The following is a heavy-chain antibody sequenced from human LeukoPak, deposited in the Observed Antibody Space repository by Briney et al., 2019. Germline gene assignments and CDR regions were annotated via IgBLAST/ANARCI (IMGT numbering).Heavy chain of an antibody. CDR3: ARESEMATIVSSYAFDI. Sequence: PGGSLRLSCAASGFTFSSYGMHWVRQAPGKGLEWVAVISYDGSNKYYADSVKGRSTISRDNSKNTLYLQMNSLRAEDTAVYYCARESEMATIVSSYAFDIWGQGTMVTVSS. V-gene: IGHV3-30*03. CDR1: GFTFSSYG. CDR2: ISYDGSNK. D-gene: IGHD5-24*01. J-gene: IGHJ3*02.